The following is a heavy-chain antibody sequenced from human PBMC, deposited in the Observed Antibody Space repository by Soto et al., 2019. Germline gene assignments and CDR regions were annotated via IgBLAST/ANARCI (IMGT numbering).Heavy chain of an antibody. J-gene: IGHJ6*02. CDR3: ASHDYAHYGMDV. CDR2: IYYSGST. CDR1: GGSISSGDYY. Sequence: PSETLSLTCTVSGGSISSGDYYWSWIRQPPGKGLEWIGYIYYSGSTYYNPSLKSRVTISVDTSKNQFSLKLSSVTAADTAVYYRASHDYAHYGMDVWGQGTTVTVSS. D-gene: IGHD3-16*01. V-gene: IGHV4-30-4*01.